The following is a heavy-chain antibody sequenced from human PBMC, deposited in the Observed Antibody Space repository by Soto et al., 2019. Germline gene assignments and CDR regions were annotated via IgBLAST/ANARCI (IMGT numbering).Heavy chain of an antibody. V-gene: IGHV3-30-3*01. CDR3: ATGADAFDI. J-gene: IGHJ3*02. CDR1: GFTFSTYI. Sequence: QVQLVESGGGVVQPGRSLRLSCAASGFTFSTYIVHWVRQAPGKGLEWVALISYDGSKKYYADSVKGRFTISRDNSKNSLYLQMNSLRAEDTAVYYCATGADAFDIWGQGIMVTVSS. CDR2: ISYDGSKK.